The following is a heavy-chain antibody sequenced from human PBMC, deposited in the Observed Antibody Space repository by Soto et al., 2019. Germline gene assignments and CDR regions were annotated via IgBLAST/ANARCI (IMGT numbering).Heavy chain of an antibody. CDR2: INHSGST. D-gene: IGHD3-3*01. CDR3: ARVDYDFWSGYYPPGPIDY. J-gene: IGHJ4*02. V-gene: IGHV4-34*01. CDR1: GGSFSGYY. Sequence: SETLSLTCAVYGGSFSGYYWIWIRQPPGKGLEWIGEINHSGSTNYNPSLKSRVTISVDTSKNQFSLKLSSVTAADTAVYYCARVDYDFWSGYYPPGPIDYWGQGTLVTVSS.